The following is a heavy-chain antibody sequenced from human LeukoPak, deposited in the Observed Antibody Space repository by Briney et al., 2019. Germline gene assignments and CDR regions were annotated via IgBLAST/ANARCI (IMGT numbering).Heavy chain of an antibody. CDR2: ISAYNGNT. J-gene: IGHJ1*01. V-gene: IGHV1-18*01. CDR1: GYTFTSYG. D-gene: IGHD1-26*01. CDR3: ARVVGATIFAEYFQH. Sequence: ASVKVSCKASGYTFTSYGISWVRQAPGQGLEWMGWISAYNGNTNYAQKLQGRVTMTTDTSTSTAYMELMSLRSDDTAVYYCARVVGATIFAEYFQHWGQGTLVTVSS.